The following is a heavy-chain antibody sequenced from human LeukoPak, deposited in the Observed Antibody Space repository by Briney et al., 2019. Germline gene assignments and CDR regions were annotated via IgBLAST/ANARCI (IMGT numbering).Heavy chain of an antibody. CDR2: IYWDDDK. Sequence: GSGPTLVNPTQTPTLTCTFSGFSLSTSGVGVGWIRQPPGKALEWLALIYWDDDKRYSPSLKSRLTITKDTSKNQVVLTMTNMDPVDTATYYCAHTRVVVAATNFDYWGQGTLVTVSS. J-gene: IGHJ4*02. CDR1: GFSLSTSGVG. D-gene: IGHD2-15*01. CDR3: AHTRVVVAATNFDY. V-gene: IGHV2-5*02.